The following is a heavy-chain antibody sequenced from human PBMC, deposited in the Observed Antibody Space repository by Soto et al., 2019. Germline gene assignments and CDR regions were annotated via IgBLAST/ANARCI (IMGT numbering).Heavy chain of an antibody. Sequence: VQLLVSGGGLVQPGGSLRLSCAASGLTFSNYAMSWVRQAPGKGREWVSGMSNRGSRTYYADSVKGRFIISRDNSNYTLYLQRNSLRPEDTPVYYCGKAYFDILTGDFGDYWGQGTLVSVSS. CDR3: GKAYFDILTGDFGDY. J-gene: IGHJ4*02. D-gene: IGHD3-9*01. V-gene: IGHV3-23*01. CDR1: GLTFSNYA. CDR2: MSNRGSRT.